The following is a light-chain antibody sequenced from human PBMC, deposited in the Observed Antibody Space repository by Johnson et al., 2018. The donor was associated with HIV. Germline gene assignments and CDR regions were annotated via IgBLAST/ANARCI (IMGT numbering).Light chain of an antibody. CDR3: GIWQTSLSTGGV. Sequence: QSVLSQPPSVSAAPGQKVTISCSGSSSDMGNYAVSWYQQLPGTAPKLLIYDNDKRPSGIPDRFSGSKSGTSATLSITGLQTGDDADYYCGIWQTSLSTGGVFGAGTKVTVL. CDR1: SSDMGNYA. CDR2: DND. J-gene: IGLJ1*01. V-gene: IGLV1-51*01.